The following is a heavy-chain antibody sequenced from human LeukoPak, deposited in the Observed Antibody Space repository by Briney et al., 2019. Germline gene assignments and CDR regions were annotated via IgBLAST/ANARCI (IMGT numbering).Heavy chain of an antibody. CDR1: GYSFTSYW. J-gene: IGHJ3*02. D-gene: IGHD5-12*01. Sequence: GESLKISCKGSGYSFTSYWIGWVRQMPGKGLEWMGIIYPGDSDTRYNPSFQGQVTISADKSISTAYLQWSSLKASGTAMYYCARRGDGYNLGNFRRAFDIWGQGTMVTVSS. CDR3: ARRGDGYNLGNFRRAFDI. V-gene: IGHV5-51*01. CDR2: IYPGDSDT.